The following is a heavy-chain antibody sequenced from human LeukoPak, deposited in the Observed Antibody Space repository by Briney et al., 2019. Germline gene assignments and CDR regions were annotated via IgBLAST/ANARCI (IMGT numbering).Heavy chain of an antibody. V-gene: IGHV3-7*01. CDR1: GFTFSSYW. CDR3: ARVQSYYCSSTSCYSSDY. D-gene: IGHD2-2*02. J-gene: IGHJ4*02. CDR2: IKPDGSEK. Sequence: GGSLRLSCAASGFTFSSYWMHWVRQALGKGLEWVATIKPDGSEKYYVDSVKGRFTISRDNAKNSLYLQMNSLRAEDTAVYYCARVQSYYCSSTSCYSSDYWGQGTLVTVSS.